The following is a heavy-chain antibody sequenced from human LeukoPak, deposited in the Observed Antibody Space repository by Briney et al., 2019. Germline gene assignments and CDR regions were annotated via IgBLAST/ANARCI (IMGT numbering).Heavy chain of an antibody. D-gene: IGHD3-3*01. CDR2: INTNTGNP. Sequence: ASVKVSCKASGYTFTSYAMNWVRQAPGQGLEWMGWINTNTGNPTYAQGFTGRFVFSLDTSVSTAYLQISSLKAEDTAVYYCTWGYYRTDQYYFDYWGQGTLVTVSS. V-gene: IGHV7-4-1*02. CDR3: TWGYYRTDQYYFDY. CDR1: GYTFTSYA. J-gene: IGHJ4*02.